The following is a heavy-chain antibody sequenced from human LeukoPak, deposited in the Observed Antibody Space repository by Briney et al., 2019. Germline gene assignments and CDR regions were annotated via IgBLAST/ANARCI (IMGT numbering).Heavy chain of an antibody. D-gene: IGHD4-17*01. V-gene: IGHV4-31*03. Sequence: SQTLSLTCTVSGGSISSSGYYWSWIRQHPGKGLEWIGYIYYSGSTYYNPSLKSRVTISVDTSKNQFSLKLSSVTAADTAVYYCASRDGDYDWYFDLWGRGTLVTVSS. CDR2: IYYSGST. J-gene: IGHJ2*01. CDR1: GGSISSSGYY. CDR3: ASRDGDYDWYFDL.